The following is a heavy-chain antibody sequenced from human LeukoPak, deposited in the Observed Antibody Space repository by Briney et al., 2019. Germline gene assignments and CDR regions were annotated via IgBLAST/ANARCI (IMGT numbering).Heavy chain of an antibody. Sequence: GGSLRLSCAASGFTFSSYEMIWVRQAPGKGLEWVSYISSSGSTIHYADSVKGRFTISRDNAKNSLYLQMNSLRAEDTAVYYCARSRSGYQMTQYYYYMDVWGKGTTVTIS. CDR1: GFTFSSYE. CDR3: ARSRSGYQMTQYYYYMDV. CDR2: ISSSGSTI. D-gene: IGHD3-22*01. J-gene: IGHJ6*03. V-gene: IGHV3-48*03.